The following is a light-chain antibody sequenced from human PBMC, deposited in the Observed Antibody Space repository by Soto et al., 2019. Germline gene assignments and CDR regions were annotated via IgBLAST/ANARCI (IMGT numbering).Light chain of an antibody. J-gene: IGLJ2*01. CDR3: AGWDDSLNGVV. CDR2: SNY. Sequence: QSVLTQPPSASGTPGQRVTISCSGSSSNLGTNTVNWYQQLPGTAPKLLIYSNYQRPSGVPDRFSGSKSGTSASLAISGLQSEDEADYYCAGWDDSLNGVVFGGGTKLTV. CDR1: SSNLGTNT. V-gene: IGLV1-44*01.